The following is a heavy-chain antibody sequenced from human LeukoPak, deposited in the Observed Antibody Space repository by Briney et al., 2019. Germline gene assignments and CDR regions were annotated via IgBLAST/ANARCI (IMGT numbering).Heavy chain of an antibody. Sequence: GASVKVSCKVSGYTLTELSMHWVRQAPGKGLEWMGGFDPEDGETIYAQKFQGRVTMTEDTSTDTAYMELSSLRSEDTAVYYCATWSGHYYGSGSYYFDYWGQGTLVTVSS. J-gene: IGHJ4*02. V-gene: IGHV1-24*01. CDR2: FDPEDGET. CDR3: ATWSGHYYGSGSYYFDY. D-gene: IGHD3-10*01. CDR1: GYTLTELS.